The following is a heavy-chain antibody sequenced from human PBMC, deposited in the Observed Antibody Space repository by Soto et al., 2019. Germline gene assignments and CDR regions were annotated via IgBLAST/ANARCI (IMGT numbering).Heavy chain of an antibody. CDR1: RVAFSKFI. CDR2: IIPIFGTA. CDR3: AKVRYSSPMGYYYGMDV. J-gene: IGHJ6*02. V-gene: IGHV1-69*01. D-gene: IGHD6-19*01. Sequence: QAQLEQSGGEVKKPGSSVKVSCKASRVAFSKFIVTWVRQAPGLGLEWVGGIIPIFGTANYAQKFQGRVTITADESTITSYMEVNNLRSEDTAAYYCAKVRYSSPMGYYYGMDVWGQGTTVTVSS.